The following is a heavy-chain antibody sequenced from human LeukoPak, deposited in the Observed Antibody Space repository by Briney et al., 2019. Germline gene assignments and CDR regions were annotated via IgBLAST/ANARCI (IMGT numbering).Heavy chain of an antibody. V-gene: IGHV3-11*04. CDR1: GFTLSDYS. CDR2: NNPYDTAI. CDR3: VRDHNWAFDI. J-gene: IGHJ4*02. D-gene: IGHD3-9*01. Sequence: PGGSLRLSCVASGFTLSDYSVNWIRPAPGKGPEWLSYNNPYDTAIYYADSVKGRFTISRDNAKNSMYLQMNSLRVDDTALYYCVRDHNWAFDIWGQGALVTVSS.